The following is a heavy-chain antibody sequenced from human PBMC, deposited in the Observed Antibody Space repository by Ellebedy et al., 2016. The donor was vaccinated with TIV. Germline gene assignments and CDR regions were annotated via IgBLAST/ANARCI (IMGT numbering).Heavy chain of an antibody. V-gene: IGHV3-23*01. CDR1: GFTFSSYA. D-gene: IGHD1-14*01. J-gene: IGHJ4*02. Sequence: GESLKISCAASGFTFSSYAMSWVRQAPGKGLEWVSTISHTGGRTYYADSVGGRFTISRDNSKKTLYLQMNSLRAEDTAMYYCARGKSGTYIHHAFDYWGQGTLVTVSS. CDR3: ARGKSGTYIHHAFDY. CDR2: ISHTGGRT.